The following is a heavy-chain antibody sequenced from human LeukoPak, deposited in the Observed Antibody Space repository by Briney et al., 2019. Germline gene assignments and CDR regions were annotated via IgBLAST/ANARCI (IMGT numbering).Heavy chain of an antibody. J-gene: IGHJ4*02. V-gene: IGHV3-66*02. CDR1: GFTVSSNY. Sequence: PGGSLRLSCAASGFTVSSNYMSWVRQAPGKGLEWVSVIYSGGSTYYADSVKGRFTISRDNSKNTLYLQMNSLRAEDTAVYYCARDLYGYGEDYWGQGTLVTVSS. CDR2: IYSGGST. D-gene: IGHD3-10*01. CDR3: ARDLYGYGEDY.